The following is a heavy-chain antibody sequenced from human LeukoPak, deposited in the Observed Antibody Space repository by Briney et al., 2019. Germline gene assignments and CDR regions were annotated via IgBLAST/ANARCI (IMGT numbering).Heavy chain of an antibody. CDR3: ARDYVASSTSICSYYYLDV. CDR2: TNPKGDYT. D-gene: IGHD2-2*01. J-gene: IGHJ6*03. Sequence: GASVKVSCKASGDTSTNYGISWVRQAPGQGLEWLGMTNPKGDYTKYARNFQGRLTVTSDTSTNTVYMELSSLRSDDTAVYYCARDYVASSTSICSYYYLDVWGKGTTVTVSS. CDR1: GDTSTNYG. V-gene: IGHV1-18*01.